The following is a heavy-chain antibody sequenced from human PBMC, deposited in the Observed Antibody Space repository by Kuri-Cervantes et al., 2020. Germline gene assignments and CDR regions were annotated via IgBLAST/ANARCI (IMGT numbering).Heavy chain of an antibody. CDR3: ARVGSVGMDV. J-gene: IGHJ6*02. CDR1: GFTFSDYY. V-gene: IGHV3-23*01. D-gene: IGHD6-6*01. Sequence: GGSLRLSCAASGFTFSDYYMSWIRQAPGKGLEWVSAISGSGGSTYYADSVKGRFTISRDNSKNTLYLQMNSLRAEDTAVYYCARVGSVGMDVWGQGTTVTVSS. CDR2: ISGSGGST.